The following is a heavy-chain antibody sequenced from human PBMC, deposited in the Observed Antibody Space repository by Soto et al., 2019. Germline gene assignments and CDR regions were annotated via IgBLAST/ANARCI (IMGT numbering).Heavy chain of an antibody. J-gene: IGHJ3*02. CDR2: IYYSGST. V-gene: IGHV4-59*08. D-gene: IGHD4-17*01. Sequence: SETLSLTCTVSGGSISSYYWSWIRQPPGKGLEWIGYIYYSGSTNYNPSLKSRVTISVDTSKNQFSLKLSSVTAADTAVYYCASQITVTTGDDAFDIWGQGTMVTVSS. CDR1: GGSISSYY. CDR3: ASQITVTTGDDAFDI.